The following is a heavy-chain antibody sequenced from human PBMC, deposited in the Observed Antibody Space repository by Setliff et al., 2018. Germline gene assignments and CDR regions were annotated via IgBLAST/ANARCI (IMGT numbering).Heavy chain of an antibody. D-gene: IGHD3-10*01. J-gene: IGHJ4*02. CDR2: IQTSGTT. CDR3: ARSLGSGSYYNSRPFYSDY. V-gene: IGHV4-61*05. CDR1: SGSIRSLSYY. Sequence: SETLSLTCTVSSGSIRSLSYYWGWVRQPAGKGLEWIGYIQTSGTTNYNPSLKSRVTISGDTSKNQFSLKLTSVTAADTAVYFCARSLGSGSYYNSRPFYSDYWGQGTLVTVSS.